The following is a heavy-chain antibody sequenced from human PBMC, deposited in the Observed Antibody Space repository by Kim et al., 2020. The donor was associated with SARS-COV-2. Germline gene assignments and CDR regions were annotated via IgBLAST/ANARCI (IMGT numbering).Heavy chain of an antibody. CDR2: INAGNGNT. Sequence: ASVKVSCKASGYTFTSYAIHWVRQAPGQRLEWMGWINAGNGNTKYSQKFQGRVTITRDTSASTAYMELSSLRSEDTAVYYCARDGYKINDAFDIWGQGTMVTVSS. J-gene: IGHJ3*02. V-gene: IGHV1-3*01. CDR3: ARDGYKINDAFDI. D-gene: IGHD5-12*01. CDR1: GYTFTSYA.